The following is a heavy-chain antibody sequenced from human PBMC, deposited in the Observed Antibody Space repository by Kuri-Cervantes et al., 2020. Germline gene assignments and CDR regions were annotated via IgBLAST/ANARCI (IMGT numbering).Heavy chain of an antibody. CDR1: GFTVSSNY. Sequence: GESLKISCAASGFTVSSNYMSWVRQAPGKGLEWVSYISSSGSTIYYADSVKGRFTISRDNAKNSLYLQMNSLRDEDTAVYYCARDIVVVVAARAYYYYGMDVWGQGTTVTVSS. CDR2: ISSSGSTI. V-gene: IGHV3-48*02. J-gene: IGHJ6*02. CDR3: ARDIVVVVAARAYYYYGMDV. D-gene: IGHD2-15*01.